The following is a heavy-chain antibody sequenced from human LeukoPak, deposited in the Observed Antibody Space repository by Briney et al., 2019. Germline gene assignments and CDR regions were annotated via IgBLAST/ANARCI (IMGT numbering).Heavy chain of an antibody. J-gene: IGHJ4*02. CDR2: INAGNGHT. CDR1: GYTFSGYA. Sequence: GASVKVSCKASGYTFSGYAIHWVRPAPGQRFEWMGWINAGNGHTKYSQNFQGRVTITRDSSANIVYMELSSLTSEDTAVYYCARGIWSATRVDYYLDNWGQGTLVTVSS. CDR3: ARGIWSATRVDYYLDN. V-gene: IGHV1-3*01. D-gene: IGHD5-24*01.